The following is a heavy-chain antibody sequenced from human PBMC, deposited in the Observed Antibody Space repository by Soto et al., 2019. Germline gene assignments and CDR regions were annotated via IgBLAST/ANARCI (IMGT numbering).Heavy chain of an antibody. J-gene: IGHJ5*02. CDR3: AHSWEDFIAARLPEGWFDP. CDR1: GFSLSTSGVG. D-gene: IGHD6-6*01. Sequence: SGPTLVKPTQTLTLTCTFSGFSLSTSGVGVGWIRQPPGKALEWLALIYWDDDKRYSPSLKSRLTITKDTSKNQVVLTMTNMDPVDTATYYCAHSWEDFIAARLPEGWFDPWGQGTLVTVSS. CDR2: IYWDDDK. V-gene: IGHV2-5*02.